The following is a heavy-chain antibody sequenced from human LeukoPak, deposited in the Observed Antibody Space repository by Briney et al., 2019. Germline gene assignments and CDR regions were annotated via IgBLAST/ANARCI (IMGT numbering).Heavy chain of an antibody. CDR2: IYPGDSYA. CDR3: ARRGHDGDSNFDY. D-gene: IGHD4-17*01. J-gene: IGHJ4*02. CDR1: GYSFTSYW. Sequence: GESLKISCKGFGYSFTSYWIGWVRQMPGKGLEWMGIIYPGDSYARYSPSFQGQVTISADKSISTAYLQWSSLKASDTAMYYCARRGHDGDSNFDYWGQGTLVTVSS. V-gene: IGHV5-51*01.